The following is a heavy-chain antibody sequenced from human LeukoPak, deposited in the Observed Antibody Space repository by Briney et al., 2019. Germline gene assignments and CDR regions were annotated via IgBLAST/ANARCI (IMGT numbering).Heavy chain of an antibody. CDR3: TTDQWFGELYWFDP. CDR1: VFTFSNAW. D-gene: IGHD3-10*01. J-gene: IGHJ5*02. Sequence: GGSLRLSCAASVFTFSNAWMSWVPQAPGKGLEGVGRIKSKTDGWTTDYAAPVKGRFNISRDDSKNTLYLQMNSLKTEDTAVYYCTTDQWFGELYWFDPWGQGTLVTVSS. CDR2: IKSKTDGWTT. V-gene: IGHV3-15*01.